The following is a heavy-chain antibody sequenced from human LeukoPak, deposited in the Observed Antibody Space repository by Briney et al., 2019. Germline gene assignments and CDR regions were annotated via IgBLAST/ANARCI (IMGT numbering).Heavy chain of an antibody. V-gene: IGHV3-9*01. Sequence: GGYLRLSCAASGFTFDDYAMHWVRQAPGKGLEWVSGISWNSGSIGYADSVKGRFTISRDNAKNSLYLQMNSLRAEDTALYYCAKDIDYGGNSGPNFDYWGQGTLVTVSS. J-gene: IGHJ4*02. CDR3: AKDIDYGGNSGPNFDY. CDR1: GFTFDDYA. CDR2: ISWNSGSI. D-gene: IGHD4-23*01.